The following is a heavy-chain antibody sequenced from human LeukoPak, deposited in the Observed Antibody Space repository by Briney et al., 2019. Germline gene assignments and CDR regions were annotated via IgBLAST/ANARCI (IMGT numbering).Heavy chain of an antibody. V-gene: IGHV4-34*01. CDR3: ARSRLICSSTSCYSFWFDP. J-gene: IGHJ5*02. Sequence: SETLSLTCAVYGGSFSGYYWSWIRQPPGKGLEWIGEINHSGSTNYNPSLKSRVTISVDTSKNQFSLTLSSVTAADTAVYYCARSRLICSSTSCYSFWFDPWGQGTLVTVSS. CDR2: INHSGST. CDR1: GGSFSGYY. D-gene: IGHD2-2*01.